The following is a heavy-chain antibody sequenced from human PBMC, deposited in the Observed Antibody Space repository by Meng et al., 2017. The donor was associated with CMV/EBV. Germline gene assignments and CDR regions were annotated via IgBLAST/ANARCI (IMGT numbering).Heavy chain of an antibody. CDR3: ALRPYCSSTSCYNDY. CDR2: IIPIFGTA. CDR1: GGTFSSYA. V-gene: IGHV1-69*06. Sequence: SVKVSCKASGGTFSSYAISWVRQAPGQGLEWMGGIIPIFGTANYAQKFQGRVTITADKSTSTAYMELSSLRSEDTAVYYCALRPYCSSTSCYNDYWGQGTLVTVSS. D-gene: IGHD2-2*02. J-gene: IGHJ4*02.